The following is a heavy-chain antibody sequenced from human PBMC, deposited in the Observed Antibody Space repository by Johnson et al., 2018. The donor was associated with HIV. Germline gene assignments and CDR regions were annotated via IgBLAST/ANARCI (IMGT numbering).Heavy chain of an antibody. D-gene: IGHD3-3*01. V-gene: IGHV3-33*08. J-gene: IGHJ3*02. Sequence: QVQLVESGGGVVQPGRSLRLSCAASGFTFSSYGIHWVRQAPGKGLEWVAVIWFDGSNKYYADSVKGRFTISRDNSKNTLYLQMNSLRVEDTAMYYCARGPILEWLSGDGFDMWGQGTKVTV. CDR2: IWFDGSNK. CDR1: GFTFSSYG. CDR3: ARGPILEWLSGDGFDM.